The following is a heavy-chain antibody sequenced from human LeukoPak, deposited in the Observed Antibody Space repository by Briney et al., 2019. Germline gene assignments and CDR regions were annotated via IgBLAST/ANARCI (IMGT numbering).Heavy chain of an antibody. CDR2: IYHSGST. CDR1: GYSISSGYY. J-gene: IGHJ4*02. V-gene: IGHV4-38-2*01. Sequence: PSETLSLTCAASGYSISSGYYWGWIRQPRGKGLGWIGSIYHSGSTHYNPSLKSRVTLSLDTSKNQFSLKLSSVTAADTAVYYCAGDSSGYYYFDYWVQGTLVTVSS. CDR3: AGDSSGYYYFDY. D-gene: IGHD3-22*01.